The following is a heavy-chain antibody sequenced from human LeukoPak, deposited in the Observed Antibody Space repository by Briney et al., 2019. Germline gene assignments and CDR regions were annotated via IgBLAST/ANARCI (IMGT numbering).Heavy chain of an antibody. CDR2: IYYTGNS. D-gene: IGHD3-22*01. Sequence: SQTLSLTCTVSGGSISSNNFYWSWIRQHPGKGLEWVGHIYYTGNSYYNPSLKSRLTISLDTSKNQFSLKLNSVTAADTAVYYCAGSAGDGSGYYWGDYWGQGTLVTVSS. CDR1: GGSISSNNFY. CDR3: AGSAGDGSGYYWGDY. J-gene: IGHJ4*02. V-gene: IGHV4-31*02.